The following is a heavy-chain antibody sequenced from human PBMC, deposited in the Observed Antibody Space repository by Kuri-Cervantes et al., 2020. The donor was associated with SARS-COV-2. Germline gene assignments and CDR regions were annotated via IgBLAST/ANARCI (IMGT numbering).Heavy chain of an antibody. CDR1: GGSISSSSYY. D-gene: IGHD6-19*01. CDR3: ARLGPKQWLVHYYYYGMDV. V-gene: IGHV4-39*07. CDR2: IYYSGST. Sequence: SETLSLTCTVSGGSISSSSYYWGWIRQPPGKGLECIGSIYYSGSTNYNPPLKSRVTISVDTSKNQFSLTLSSVTAADTAVHYCARLGPKQWLVHYYYYGMDVWGQGTTVTVSS. J-gene: IGHJ6*02.